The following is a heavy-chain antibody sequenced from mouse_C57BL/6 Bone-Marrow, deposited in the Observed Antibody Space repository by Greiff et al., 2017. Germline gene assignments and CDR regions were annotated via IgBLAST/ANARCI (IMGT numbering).Heavy chain of an antibody. D-gene: IGHD2-3*01. J-gene: IGHJ2*01. Sequence: EVQVVESEGGLVQPGSSMKLSCTASGFTFSDYYMAWVRQVPEKGLEWVANINYDGSSTYYLDSLKSRFIISRDNAKNILYLQMSSLKSEDTATYYCARVDYDGLVDWGQGTTLTVSS. V-gene: IGHV5-16*01. CDR2: INYDGSST. CDR1: GFTFSDYY. CDR3: ARVDYDGLVD.